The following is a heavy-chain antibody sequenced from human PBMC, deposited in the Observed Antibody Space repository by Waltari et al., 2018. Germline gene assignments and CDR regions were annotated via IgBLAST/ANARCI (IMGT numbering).Heavy chain of an antibody. Sequence: QVQLVESGGGVVQPGRSLRLSCAASGFTFSSYAMHWVRQAPGKGLGWVAFLSYDGSNKYYADSVKGRFTISRDNSKNTLYLQMNSLRAEDTAVYYCARIADYSYDDYWGQGTLVTVSS. V-gene: IGHV3-30-3*01. CDR2: LSYDGSNK. J-gene: IGHJ4*02. CDR1: GFTFSSYA. CDR3: ARIADYSYDDY. D-gene: IGHD5-18*01.